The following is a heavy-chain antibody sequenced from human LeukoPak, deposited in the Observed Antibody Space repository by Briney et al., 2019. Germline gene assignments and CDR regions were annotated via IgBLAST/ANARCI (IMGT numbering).Heavy chain of an antibody. CDR2: IIPIFGTA. CDR1: GGTFSSYA. J-gene: IGHJ3*02. D-gene: IGHD3-9*01. Sequence: SVKVSCKASGGTFSSYAISWVRQAPGQGLEWMGGIIPIFGTANYAQKLQGRVTMTTDTSTSTAYMELRSLRSDDTAVYYCARDRAQYDILTGYYPDAFDIWGQGTMVTVSS. V-gene: IGHV1-69*05. CDR3: ARDRAQYDILTGYYPDAFDI.